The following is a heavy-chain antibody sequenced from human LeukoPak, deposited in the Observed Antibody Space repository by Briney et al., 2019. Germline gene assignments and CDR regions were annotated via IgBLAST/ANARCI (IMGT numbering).Heavy chain of an antibody. Sequence: ASVKVSCKASGCTFTSYDINWVRQATGQGLEWMGWMNPNSGNTGYAQKFQGRVTMTRNTSISTAYMELSSLRSEDTAVYYCARRGRITMIPDYWGQGTLVTVSS. CDR2: MNPNSGNT. V-gene: IGHV1-8*01. CDR3: ARRGRITMIPDY. J-gene: IGHJ4*02. CDR1: GCTFTSYD. D-gene: IGHD3-22*01.